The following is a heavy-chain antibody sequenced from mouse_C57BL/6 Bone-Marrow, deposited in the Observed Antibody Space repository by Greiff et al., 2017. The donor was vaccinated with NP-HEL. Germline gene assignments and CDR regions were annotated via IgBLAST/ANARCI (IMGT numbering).Heavy chain of an antibody. J-gene: IGHJ2*01. D-gene: IGHD2-4*01. CDR1: GFTFSSYA. CDR3: TRCDFYFDY. V-gene: IGHV5-9-1*02. Sequence: EVKVEESGEGLVKPGGSLKLSCAASGFTFSSYAMSWVRQTPEKRLEWVAYISSGGDYIYYADTVKGRFTISRDNARNTLYLQMSSLKSEDTAMYYCTRCDFYFDYWGQGTTLTVSS. CDR2: ISSGGDYI.